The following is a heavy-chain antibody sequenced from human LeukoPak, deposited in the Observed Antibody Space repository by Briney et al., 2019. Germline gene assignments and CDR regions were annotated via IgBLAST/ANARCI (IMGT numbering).Heavy chain of an antibody. D-gene: IGHD3-9*01. CDR1: GFTFSSYG. CDR2: IWYDGSNK. V-gene: IGHV3-30*02. CDR3: AKPPWARYFDWLLSNDAFDI. Sequence: PGGSLRLSCAASGFTFSSYGMHWVRQAPGKGLEWVAVIWYDGSNKYYADSVKGRFTISRDNSKNTLYLQMNSLRAEDTAVYYCAKPPWARYFDWLLSNDAFDIWGQGTMVTVSS. J-gene: IGHJ3*02.